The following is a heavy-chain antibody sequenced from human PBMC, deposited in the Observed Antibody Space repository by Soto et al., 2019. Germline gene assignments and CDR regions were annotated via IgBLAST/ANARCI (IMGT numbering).Heavy chain of an antibody. Sequence: QVQLVQSGAEVKKPGASVKVSRKASGYTFTSYAMHWVRQAPGQRLEWMGWINAGNGNTKYSQKFQGRVTITRETAASTAYMELSSLRSEGTAVYYCARAYSSGWYEREDNFDYWGQGTLVTVSS. J-gene: IGHJ4*02. CDR1: GYTFTSYA. D-gene: IGHD6-19*01. CDR2: INAGNGNT. V-gene: IGHV1-3*01. CDR3: ARAYSSGWYEREDNFDY.